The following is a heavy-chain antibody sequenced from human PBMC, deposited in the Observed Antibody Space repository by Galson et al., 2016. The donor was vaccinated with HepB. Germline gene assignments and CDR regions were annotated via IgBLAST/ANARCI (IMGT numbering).Heavy chain of an antibody. V-gene: IGHV3-7*04. Sequence: SLRLSCAASGLTFSRFWMTWVRQAPGKGLKWVANINQDGSEKHYLDSVRGRFTISRDNAKNSLYLQMNSLRAEDTAVYSCARAYQYTLDYWGQGTLVTVSS. CDR1: GLTFSRFW. CDR3: ARAYQYTLDY. CDR2: INQDGSEK. D-gene: IGHD1-1*01. J-gene: IGHJ4*02.